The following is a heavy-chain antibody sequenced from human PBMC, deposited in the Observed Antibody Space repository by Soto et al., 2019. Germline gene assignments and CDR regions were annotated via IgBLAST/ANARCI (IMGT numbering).Heavy chain of an antibody. CDR2: IIPIFGTA. V-gene: IGHV1-69*13. CDR1: GGTFSSYA. Sequence: GASVKVSCKASGGTFSSYAISWVRQAPGQGLEWMGGIIPIFGTANYAQKFQGRVTITADESTSTAYMELSSLRSEDTAVYYCASTPGYSSSWSHYYYGMDVWGQGTTVTVSS. CDR3: ASTPGYSSSWSHYYYGMDV. D-gene: IGHD6-13*01. J-gene: IGHJ6*02.